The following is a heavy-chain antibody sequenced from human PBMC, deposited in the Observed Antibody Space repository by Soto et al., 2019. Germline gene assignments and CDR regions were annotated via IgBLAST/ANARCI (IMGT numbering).Heavy chain of an antibody. Sequence: EVQLVESGGGLVQPGGSLRLSCAASGFTVNSNYVNWVRQPPGKGLEWVSVIYSGGDALYADSVKGRFTISRDTSKNTLYLQMNSLRAEDTAMYYCPRQGRHSSGWYVDYWGQGTLVTVSS. CDR1: GFTVNSNY. V-gene: IGHV3-66*04. CDR3: PRQGRHSSGWYVDY. CDR2: IYSGGDA. D-gene: IGHD6-19*01. J-gene: IGHJ4*02.